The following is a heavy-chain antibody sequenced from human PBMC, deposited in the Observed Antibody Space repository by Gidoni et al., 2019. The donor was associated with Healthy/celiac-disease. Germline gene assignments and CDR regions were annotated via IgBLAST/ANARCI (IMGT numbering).Heavy chain of an antibody. Sequence: QVQLVESGGGVVQPGRSLRLSCAASGFTFSSYGMHWVRQAPGKGLEWVAVIWYDGSTKYYADSVKGRFTISRDNSKNTLYLQMNSLRAEDTAVYYCATSLLWFGELSLYGMDVWGQGTTVTVSS. CDR3: ATSLLWFGELSLYGMDV. J-gene: IGHJ6*02. CDR1: GFTFSSYG. D-gene: IGHD3-10*01. V-gene: IGHV3-33*01. CDR2: IWYDGSTK.